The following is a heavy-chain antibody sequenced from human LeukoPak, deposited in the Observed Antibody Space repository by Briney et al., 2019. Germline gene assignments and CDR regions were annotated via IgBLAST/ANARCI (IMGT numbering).Heavy chain of an antibody. Sequence: GGSLRLSCAASGFAFSSYGMHWVRQAPGKGLEWVAVIWYEGSNKYYADSVKGRFTISRDNSKNTLYLQMNSLRAEDTAVYYCAKERRHYDFWSGHSYYYYYMDVWGKGTTVTVSS. V-gene: IGHV3-33*06. CDR2: IWYEGSNK. CDR3: AKERRHYDFWSGHSYYYYYMDV. J-gene: IGHJ6*03. D-gene: IGHD3-3*01. CDR1: GFAFSSYG.